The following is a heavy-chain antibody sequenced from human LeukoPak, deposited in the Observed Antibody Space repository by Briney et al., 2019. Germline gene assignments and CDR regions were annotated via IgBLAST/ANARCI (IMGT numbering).Heavy chain of an antibody. J-gene: IGHJ4*02. V-gene: IGHV5-51*01. CDR2: IDPGDSET. D-gene: IGHD2-2*01. CDR3: ARFPSSSSFRGGY. CDR1: GYSFTNYW. Sequence: GESLKISCMGSGYSFTNYWIGWVRQVPGEGLECVGIIDPGDSETRYSPSFQGQVTISADKSMTTAYLQWSSLQASDTAVYYCARFPSSSSFRGGYWGQGTLVTVSS.